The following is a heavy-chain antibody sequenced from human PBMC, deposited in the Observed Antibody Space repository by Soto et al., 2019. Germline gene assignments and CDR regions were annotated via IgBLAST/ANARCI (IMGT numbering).Heavy chain of an antibody. CDR2: ISSSSSTI. Sequence: HPGGSLRLSCAASGFTFSSYSMNWVRQAPGKGLEWVSYISSSSSTIYYADSVKGRFTISSDNAKNSLYLQMNSLRAEDTAVYYCARDSGYSYGPFDYWGQGTLVTVSS. J-gene: IGHJ4*02. CDR1: GFTFSSYS. V-gene: IGHV3-48*01. CDR3: ARDSGYSYGPFDY. D-gene: IGHD5-18*01.